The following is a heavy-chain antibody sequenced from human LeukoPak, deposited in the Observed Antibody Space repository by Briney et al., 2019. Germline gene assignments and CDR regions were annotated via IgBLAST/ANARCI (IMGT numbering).Heavy chain of an antibody. D-gene: IGHD4-17*01. CDR3: ARDQYGFDY. CDR1: GGSISSDY. CDR2: IYYSGST. Sequence: PSETLSLTCTVSGGSISSDYWSWIRQPPGKGLEWIGYIYYSGSTNYNPSLRSRVTISVDTSKNQFSLKLSSVTAADTAVYYCARDQYGFDYWGQGTLVTVSS. J-gene: IGHJ4*02. V-gene: IGHV4-59*12.